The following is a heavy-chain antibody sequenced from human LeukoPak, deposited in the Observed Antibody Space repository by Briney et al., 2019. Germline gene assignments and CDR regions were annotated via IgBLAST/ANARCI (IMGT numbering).Heavy chain of an antibody. CDR1: GGSISSGDYY. D-gene: IGHD4-17*01. V-gene: IGHV4-30-4*01. Sequence: PSQTLSLTCTVSGGSISSGDYYWSWIRQPPGKGLEWIGNIYHSGSTNYNPSLKSRVTISVDTSKNQFSLKLSSVTAADTAVYYCARGTVIPSFDYWGQGILVTVSS. J-gene: IGHJ4*02. CDR3: ARGTVIPSFDY. CDR2: IYHSGST.